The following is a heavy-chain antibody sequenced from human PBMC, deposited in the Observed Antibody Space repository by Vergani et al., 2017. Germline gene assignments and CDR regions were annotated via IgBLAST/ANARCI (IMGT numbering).Heavy chain of an antibody. J-gene: IGHJ6*02. Sequence: QVQLVESGGGVVQPGRSLRLSCAASGFTFSSYGMHWVRQAPGKGLEWVAVIWYDGSNKYYADSVKGRFTISRDNSKNTLYLQMNSLRAEDTAVYYCARDHMVRGVVGALGDYYYGMDVWGQGTTVTVSS. CDR2: IWYDGSNK. CDR3: ARDHMVRGVVGALGDYYYGMDV. V-gene: IGHV3-33*01. D-gene: IGHD3-10*01. CDR1: GFTFSSYG.